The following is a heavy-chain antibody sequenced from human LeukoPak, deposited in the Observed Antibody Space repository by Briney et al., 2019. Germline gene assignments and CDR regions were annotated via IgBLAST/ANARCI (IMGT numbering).Heavy chain of an antibody. CDR3: AREDSGSYYFDF. CDR1: GFTFSTYG. D-gene: IGHD1-26*01. Sequence: QPGGSLRLSCAASGFTFSTYGMHWVRQAPGKGLEWLTVISYDESNKYYADSVKGRFTISRDNSKNTLYLQMNSLRDEDMAVYFCAREDSGSYYFDFWGQGTLVTVSS. CDR2: ISYDESNK. J-gene: IGHJ4*02. V-gene: IGHV3-30*03.